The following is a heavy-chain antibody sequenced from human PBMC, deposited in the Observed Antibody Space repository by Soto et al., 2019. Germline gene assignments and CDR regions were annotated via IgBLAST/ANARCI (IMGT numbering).Heavy chain of an antibody. Sequence: SETLSLTCTVSGGSISSYYWSWIRQPPGKGLEWIGYIYYSGSTNYNPSLKSRVTISVDTSKNQFSLKLSSVTAADTAVYYCARFNWNVPGMDVWGQGTTVTVSS. CDR1: GGSISSYY. V-gene: IGHV4-59*01. J-gene: IGHJ6*02. D-gene: IGHD1-1*01. CDR3: ARFNWNVPGMDV. CDR2: IYYSGST.